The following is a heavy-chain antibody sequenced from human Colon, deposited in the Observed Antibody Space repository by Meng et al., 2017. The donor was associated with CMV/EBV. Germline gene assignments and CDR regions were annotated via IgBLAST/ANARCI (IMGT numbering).Heavy chain of an antibody. Sequence: GGSLRLSCAASGFTFSDYYMSWIRQAPGKGLEWVSYISSSGSTIYYADSVKGRFTISRDNAKNSLYLQMNSLRAEDTAVYYCAREGRFLEWLPSYYYYGMDVWGQGTTVTVPS. V-gene: IGHV3-11*01. CDR1: GFTFSDYY. CDR2: ISSSGSTI. CDR3: AREGRFLEWLPSYYYYGMDV. J-gene: IGHJ6*02. D-gene: IGHD3-3*01.